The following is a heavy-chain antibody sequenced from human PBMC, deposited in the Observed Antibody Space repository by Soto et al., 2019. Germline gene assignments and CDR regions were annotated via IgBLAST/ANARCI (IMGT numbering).Heavy chain of an antibody. D-gene: IGHD6-13*01. J-gene: IGHJ4*02. CDR1: GGSFSGYY. CDR2: INHSGST. V-gene: IGHV4-34*01. Sequence: SETLSLTCAVYGGSFSGYYWSWIRQPPGKGLEWIGEINHSGSTNYNPSLKSRVTISVDTSKNQFSLKLSSVTAADTAVYYCARGRGQQRRLDYWGQGTLVTVSS. CDR3: ARGRGQQRRLDY.